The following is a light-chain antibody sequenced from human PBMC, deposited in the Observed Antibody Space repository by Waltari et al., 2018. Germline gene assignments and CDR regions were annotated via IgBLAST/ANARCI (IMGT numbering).Light chain of an antibody. Sequence: DIQMTQSPSTLSASVGDRVTITCRASQSISSWLAWYQQKPGKAPKLLIYAASTLQSGVPSSFSGSGSGTDFALTISSLQPEDFATYYCQQSYSFGQGTRLEIK. V-gene: IGKV1-39*01. J-gene: IGKJ5*01. CDR3: QQSYS. CDR1: QSISSW. CDR2: AAS.